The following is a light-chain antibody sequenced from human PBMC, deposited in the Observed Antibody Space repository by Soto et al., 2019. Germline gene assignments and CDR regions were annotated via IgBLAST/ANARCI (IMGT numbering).Light chain of an antibody. V-gene: IGKV3-15*01. CDR2: GAS. Sequence: ELVMTQSPATLSVSPGERATLSCRASQSVSSNLAWYQQKPGQAPRLLIYGASTMATGIPARFSGSGSGTEFTLTISSLQSEDFAVYYCQQYNNWPPWTFGQGTKVESK. J-gene: IGKJ1*01. CDR3: QQYNNWPPWT. CDR1: QSVSSN.